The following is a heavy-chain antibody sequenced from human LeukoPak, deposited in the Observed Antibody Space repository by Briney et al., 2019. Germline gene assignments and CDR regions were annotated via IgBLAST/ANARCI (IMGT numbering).Heavy chain of an antibody. Sequence: GGSLRLSCAASGFTFSDYYMSWIRQAPGKGLEWVSYISSSGSTIYYADSVKGRFTISRDNAKDSLYLQMSSLRAEDTAVYYCARHTANYDFWSGRTYYYYMDVWGKGTTVTVSS. CDR3: ARHTANYDFWSGRTYYYYMDV. CDR2: ISSSGSTI. CDR1: GFTFSDYY. D-gene: IGHD3-3*01. J-gene: IGHJ6*03. V-gene: IGHV3-11*04.